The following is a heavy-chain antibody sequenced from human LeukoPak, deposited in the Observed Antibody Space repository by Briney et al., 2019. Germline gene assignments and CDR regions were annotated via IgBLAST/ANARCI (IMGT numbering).Heavy chain of an antibody. D-gene: IGHD4-17*01. CDR1: GFTFSSYA. Sequence: GALRLSCAASGFTFSSYAMHWVRQAPGKGLEWVAVISYDGSNKYYADSVKGRFTISRDNSKNTLYLQMNSLRAEDTAVYYCARERSGRDYGSRYFDYWGQGTLVTVSS. CDR3: ARERSGRDYGSRYFDY. V-gene: IGHV3-30-3*01. J-gene: IGHJ4*02. CDR2: ISYDGSNK.